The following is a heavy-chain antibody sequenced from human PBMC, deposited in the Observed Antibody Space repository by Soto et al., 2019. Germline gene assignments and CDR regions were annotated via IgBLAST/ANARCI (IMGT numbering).Heavy chain of an antibody. J-gene: IGHJ4*02. D-gene: IGHD6-6*01. Sequence: WETLSLTCTVSGCSVSSGDYYLSLHRQAPGKGLEWIGYIYYSGSNNYNPSLKSRVTISVDTSKHQFSLKLSSVTAADTAVYYCARVFRYSSSYLDYWGQGTLVTVSS. CDR1: GCSVSSGDYY. CDR3: ARVFRYSSSYLDY. V-gene: IGHV4-61*08. CDR2: IYYSGSN.